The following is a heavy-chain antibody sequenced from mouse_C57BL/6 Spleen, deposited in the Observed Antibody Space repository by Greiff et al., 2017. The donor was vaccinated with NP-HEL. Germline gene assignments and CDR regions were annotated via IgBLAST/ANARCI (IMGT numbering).Heavy chain of an antibody. D-gene: IGHD1-1*01. CDR3: VRDNPYYYGSRCDY. V-gene: IGHV10-3*01. CDR2: IRSKSSNYAT. CDR1: GFTFNTYA. J-gene: IGHJ2*01. Sequence: DVHLVESGGGLVQPKGSLKLSCAASGFTFNTYAMHWVRQAPGKGLEWVARIRSKSSNYATYYAASVKDRLTISRDDAQSMLNLQMNNRKTEDTAMYYCVRDNPYYYGSRCDYWGQGTTLTVSS.